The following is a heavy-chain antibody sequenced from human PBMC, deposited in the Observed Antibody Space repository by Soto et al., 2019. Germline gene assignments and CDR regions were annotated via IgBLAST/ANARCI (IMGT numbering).Heavy chain of an antibody. V-gene: IGHV3-23*01. Sequence: PGWSLRLSCVASGFTFSSYAMSWVRQAPGKGLEWVSGISGSASSTYYADSVKVRFTISRDTSKNTLYLQMNSLRAEDTAVYYCAKALGIGYLDSWGQGTLVTVSS. J-gene: IGHJ4*02. D-gene: IGHD1-26*01. CDR2: ISGSASST. CDR3: AKALGIGYLDS. CDR1: GFTFSSYA.